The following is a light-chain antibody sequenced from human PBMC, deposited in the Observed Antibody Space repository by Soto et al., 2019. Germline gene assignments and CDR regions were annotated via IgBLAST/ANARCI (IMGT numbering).Light chain of an antibody. V-gene: IGKV1-5*03. CDR3: QQYERYPHT. J-gene: IGKJ4*01. CDR1: QSVSGW. Sequence: DIQMTQSPSALSASVGDRVVITCRASQSVSGWLAWYRQKPGKAPELLIYSASTLETGVPSRFSGSGSGTDFTLTVSSLQREDFATYYCQQYERYPHTFVGGTKVEIK. CDR2: SAS.